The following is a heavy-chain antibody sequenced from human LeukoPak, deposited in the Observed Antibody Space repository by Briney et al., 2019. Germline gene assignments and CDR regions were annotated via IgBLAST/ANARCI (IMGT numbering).Heavy chain of an antibody. J-gene: IGHJ4*02. V-gene: IGHV3-53*01. D-gene: IGHD6-13*01. CDR3: AKSSSWYDFDY. CDR1: GFTVSSNY. Sequence: PGGSLRLSCAASGFTVSSNYMSWVRQAPGKGLEWVSVIYSGGSTYYADSVKGRFTIFRDNSKNTLYLQMNSLRAEDTAVYYCAKSSSWYDFDYWGQGTLVTVSS. CDR2: IYSGGST.